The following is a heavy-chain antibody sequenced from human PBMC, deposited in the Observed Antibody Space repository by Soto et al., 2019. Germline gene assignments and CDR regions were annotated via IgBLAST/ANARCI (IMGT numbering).Heavy chain of an antibody. D-gene: IGHD3-3*01. J-gene: IGHJ6*02. CDR1: GDSVSSNSAA. CDR3: ARGGLIDYDFWSGYPPQDYYGMDV. V-gene: IGHV6-1*01. Sequence: SRTLSLTCAISGDSVSSNSAAWNWLRQSPSRGLEWLGRTYYRSKWYNDYAVSVKSRITINPDTSKNQFSLQLNSVTPEDTAVYYCARGGLIDYDFWSGYPPQDYYGMDVWGQGTTVTVYS. CDR2: TYYRSKWYN.